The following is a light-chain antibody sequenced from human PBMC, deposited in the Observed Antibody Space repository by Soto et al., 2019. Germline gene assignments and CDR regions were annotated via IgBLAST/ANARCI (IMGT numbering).Light chain of an antibody. V-gene: IGLV2-14*01. J-gene: IGLJ1*01. CDR1: SSDVGGYNY. CDR3: SSYTTLSNRV. Sequence: QSALTQPASVSGSPGQSITISCTGTSSDVGGYNYVSWYQQHPGKAPKLMIYEVSNRPSGVSNRFSGSKSGNTASLTISGLQAEDEAEYYCSSYTTLSNRVFGTGTKVTVL. CDR2: EVS.